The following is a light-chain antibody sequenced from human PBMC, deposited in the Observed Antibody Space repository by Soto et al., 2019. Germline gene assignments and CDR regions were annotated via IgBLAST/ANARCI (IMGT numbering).Light chain of an antibody. CDR3: AAWDGSLSGHV. CDR1: TSNIGENT. V-gene: IGLV1-44*01. CDR2: VND. Sequence: QAVLTPPPSVCGTLGQGVTISCSGSTSNIGENTVGWFQQLPGTAPKVLIYVNDKRPSGVPDRFSGSKSGTSAYLAISGLQSEDEADYYCAAWDGSLSGHVFGAGTRSPS. J-gene: IGLJ1*01.